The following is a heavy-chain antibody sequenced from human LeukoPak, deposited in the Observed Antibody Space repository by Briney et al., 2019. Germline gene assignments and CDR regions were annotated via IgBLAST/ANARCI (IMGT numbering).Heavy chain of an antibody. V-gene: IGHV3-23*01. D-gene: IGHD5-18*01. CDR2: ISGSGGNT. Sequence: GGSLRLSCAASGFTFSSYAMSWVRQAPGKGLEWVSTISGSGGNTYCADSVKGRFTISRHNSKNTLYLQMNSLRAEDTAVYYCARDLVDTAIPSYYYYYGMDVWGQGTTVTVSS. CDR1: GFTFSSYA. CDR3: ARDLVDTAIPSYYYYYGMDV. J-gene: IGHJ6*02.